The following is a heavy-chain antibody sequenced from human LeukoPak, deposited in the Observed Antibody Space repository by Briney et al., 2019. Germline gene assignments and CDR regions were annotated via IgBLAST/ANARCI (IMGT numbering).Heavy chain of an antibody. CDR1: GFTFTSSA. CDR2: IVVGSGNT. Sequence: GASVKVSCKASGFTFTSSAVQWVRQARGQRLEWIGRIVVGSGNTNYAQKFQERVTITRDMSTSTAYMELSSLRSEDTAVYYCAAANRERNYGDYYYYGMDVWGQGTTVTVSS. V-gene: IGHV1-58*01. D-gene: IGHD4-17*01. J-gene: IGHJ6*02. CDR3: AAANRERNYGDYYYYGMDV.